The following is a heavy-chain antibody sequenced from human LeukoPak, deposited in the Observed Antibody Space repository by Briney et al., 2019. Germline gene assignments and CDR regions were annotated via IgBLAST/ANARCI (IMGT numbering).Heavy chain of an antibody. CDR2: ISANNGNT. D-gene: IGHD3-10*01. CDR3: ARVTEEFFSDTTLIDY. V-gene: IGHV1-18*01. CDR1: GYTFTSYG. J-gene: IGHJ4*02. Sequence: ASAKVSCKASGYTFTSYGISWVRQAPGQGLEWMGWISANNGNTNYAQKLQGRVTMTTDTSTSTAYMELRSLRSDDTAVYYCARVTEEFFSDTTLIDYGGQDPRHTVSS.